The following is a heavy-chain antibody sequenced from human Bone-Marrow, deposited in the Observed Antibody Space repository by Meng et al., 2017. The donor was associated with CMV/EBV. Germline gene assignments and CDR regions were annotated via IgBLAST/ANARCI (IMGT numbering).Heavy chain of an antibody. CDR2: IIPIFGTA. J-gene: IGHJ6*02. V-gene: IGHV1-69*05. CDR3: AGDVDTAMDPPLKPYYYYYGMDV. D-gene: IGHD5-18*01. CDR1: GGTFSSYA. Sequence: SVKVSCKASGGTFSSYAISWVRQAPGQGLEWMGGIIPIFGTANYAQKFQGRVTITTDESTSTAYMELSSLRSEDTAVYYCAGDVDTAMDPPLKPYYYYYGMDVWGQGTTFTVSS.